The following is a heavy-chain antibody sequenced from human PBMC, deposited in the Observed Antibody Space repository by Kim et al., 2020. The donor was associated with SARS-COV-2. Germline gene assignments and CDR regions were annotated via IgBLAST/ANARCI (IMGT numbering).Heavy chain of an antibody. Sequence: LSLTCAASGFTFATYPMSWVRQTPGKGLEWVSCIGGSGDNTYYANSVKGRFTISRDNSKNTLYLQMNSLRVEDTALYYCAKVYSSSCYNSVDYWGQGTLVTVSS. CDR3: AKVYSSSCYNSVDY. CDR1: GFTFATYP. J-gene: IGHJ4*02. CDR2: IGGSGDNT. D-gene: IGHD6-13*01. V-gene: IGHV3-23*01.